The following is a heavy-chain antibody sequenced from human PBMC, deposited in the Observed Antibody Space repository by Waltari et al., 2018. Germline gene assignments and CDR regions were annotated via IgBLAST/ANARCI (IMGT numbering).Heavy chain of an antibody. J-gene: IGHJ4*02. Sequence: QVQLVQSGAEVKKPGASVKVSCKVSGYTLTELSMHWVRQAPGKGLEWMGGLEPEDGETIYAQKFQGRVTMTEDTSTDTAYMELGSRRSEDTAVYYCATDAGAAAGTFDYWGQGTLVTVSS. CDR3: ATDAGAAAGTFDY. CDR1: GYTLTELS. CDR2: LEPEDGET. V-gene: IGHV1-24*01. D-gene: IGHD6-13*01.